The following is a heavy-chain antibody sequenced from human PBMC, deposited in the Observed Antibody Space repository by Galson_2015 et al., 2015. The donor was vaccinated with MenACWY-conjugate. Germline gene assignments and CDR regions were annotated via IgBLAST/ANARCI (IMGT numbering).Heavy chain of an antibody. Sequence: ETLSLTCAVSGGSIHSENYFWGWIRQPPGERLEWIGSIYYSGTTYYNPSLESRVTMSVDTSKNEFSLILTSVTAADTAVYYCARLPRGITFVVMAPWGQGTLVTVSS. D-gene: IGHD2/OR15-2a*01. CDR3: ARLPRGITFVVMAP. J-gene: IGHJ5*02. CDR2: IYYSGTT. CDR1: GGSIHSENYF. V-gene: IGHV4-39*01.